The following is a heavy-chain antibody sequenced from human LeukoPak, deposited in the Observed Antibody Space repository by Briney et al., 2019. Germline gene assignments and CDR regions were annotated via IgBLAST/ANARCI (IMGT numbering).Heavy chain of an antibody. CDR1: GGSISSYY. J-gene: IGHJ4*02. Sequence: SETLPLTCTVSGGSISSYYWSWIRQPAGKGLEWIGRIYTSGSTNYNPSLKSRVTMSVDTSKNQFSLKLSSVTAADTAVYYCARDGNDYGDYYYFDYWGQGTLVTVSS. CDR2: IYTSGST. V-gene: IGHV4-4*07. CDR3: ARDGNDYGDYYYFDY. D-gene: IGHD4-17*01.